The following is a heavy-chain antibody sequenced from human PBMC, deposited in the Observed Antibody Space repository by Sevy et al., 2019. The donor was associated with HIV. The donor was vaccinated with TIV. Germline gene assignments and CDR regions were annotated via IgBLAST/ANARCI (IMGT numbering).Heavy chain of an antibody. J-gene: IGHJ6*02. Sequence: ASVKVSCKASGGTFSSYAISWVRQAPGQGLEWMGGIIPIFGTTNYAQKFQGRVTITADESTITAYMELSSLRSEDTAVYYCASGQFLEGTNYGMDVWGQGTTVTVSS. CDR1: GGTFSSYA. CDR3: ASGQFLEGTNYGMDV. V-gene: IGHV1-69*13. D-gene: IGHD3-3*01. CDR2: IIPIFGTT.